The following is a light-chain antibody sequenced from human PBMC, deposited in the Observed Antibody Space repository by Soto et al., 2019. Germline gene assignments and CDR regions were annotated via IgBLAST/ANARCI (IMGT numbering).Light chain of an antibody. J-gene: IGKJ1*01. V-gene: IGKV1-5*01. CDR3: QQYNSYSLT. CDR2: DAS. Sequence: DIQMTQSPSTLSAAVGDRVTITCRASQSISTWLAWYQQKPGKAPNLLIYDASSLESGVPSRFSGSGSGTEFTLTISSLQPDDFAIYSCQQYNSYSLTFGQGTKVDIK. CDR1: QSISTW.